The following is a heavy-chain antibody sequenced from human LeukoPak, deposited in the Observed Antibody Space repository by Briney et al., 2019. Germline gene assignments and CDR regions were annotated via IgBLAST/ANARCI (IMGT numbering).Heavy chain of an antibody. V-gene: IGHV3-43*02. Sequence: PGGSLRLSCAASGFTFDDYAMHWVRQAPGKGLEWVSLISGDGGSTYYADSVKGRFTISRDNSKNTLYFQMNSLRAEDTAVYYCARSFDIWGQGTMVTVSS. J-gene: IGHJ3*02. CDR1: GFTFDDYA. CDR2: ISGDGGST. CDR3: ARSFDI.